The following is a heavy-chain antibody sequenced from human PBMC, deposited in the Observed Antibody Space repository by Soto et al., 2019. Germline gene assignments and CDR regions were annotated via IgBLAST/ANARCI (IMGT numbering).Heavy chain of an antibody. CDR2: INPNSGGT. D-gene: IGHD6-6*01. V-gene: IGHV1-2*04. CDR3: ARGPPFEYSSSYNWFDP. CDR1: GYTFTGYY. J-gene: IGHJ5*02. Sequence: APVKVSCKASGYTFTGYYMHWVRQAPGQGLEWMGWINPNSGGTNYAQKFQGWVTMTRDTSISTAYMELSRLRSDDTAVYYCARGPPFEYSSSYNWFDPWGQGTLVTVSS.